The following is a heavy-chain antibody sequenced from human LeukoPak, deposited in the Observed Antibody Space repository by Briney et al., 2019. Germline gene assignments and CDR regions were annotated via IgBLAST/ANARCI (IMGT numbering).Heavy chain of an antibody. D-gene: IGHD2-15*01. CDR1: GGSISSSSYY. CDR2: IYYSGST. CDR3: ARALVVLYFDY. Sequence: SETLSLTCTVSGGSISSSSYYWGWIRQPPGKGLEWIGSIYYSGSTYYNPSLKSRVTISVDTSKNQFPLKLSSVTAADTAVYYCARALVVLYFDYWGQGTLVTVSS. J-gene: IGHJ4*02. V-gene: IGHV4-39*06.